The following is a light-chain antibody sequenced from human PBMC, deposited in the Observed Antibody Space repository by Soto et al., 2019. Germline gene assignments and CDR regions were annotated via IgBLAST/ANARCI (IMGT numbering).Light chain of an antibody. CDR2: EVS. CDR3: SSYRSSNTLL. CDR1: SSDVGDYDY. Sequence: QSVLTQPASVSGSTGRSITISCTGASSDVGDYDYVSWYQQYAGKAPKMMIYEVSNRPSGVSNRFSGSKSGNTASLTISGLQAEDDADYYCSSYRSSNTLLFGGGTKLTVL. J-gene: IGLJ2*01. V-gene: IGLV2-14*01.